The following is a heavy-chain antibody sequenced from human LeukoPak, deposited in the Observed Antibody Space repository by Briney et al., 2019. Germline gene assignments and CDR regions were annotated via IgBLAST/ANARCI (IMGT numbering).Heavy chain of an antibody. D-gene: IGHD1-26*01. J-gene: IGHJ6*04. V-gene: IGHV3-48*03. Sequence: PGGSRRLSCAASGFTISTYDINWVSQAPGRGLEWVSYISSSGSTIYYADSVKGRFTISRDNAKNLLYLQMNSLRAEDTAVYYCARATSGNGMDVWGKGTTVTVSS. CDR3: ARATSGNGMDV. CDR1: GFTISTYD. CDR2: ISSSGSTI.